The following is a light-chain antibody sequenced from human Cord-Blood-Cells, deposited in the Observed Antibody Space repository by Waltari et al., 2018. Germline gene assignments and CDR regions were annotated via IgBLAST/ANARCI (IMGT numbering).Light chain of an antibody. V-gene: IGKV1-39*01. CDR3: QQSYSTLCS. CDR2: AAS. CDR1: KSISSY. J-gene: IGKJ2*04. Sequence: DIQMTQSPSSLSASVGDRVTITCRASKSISSYLNWYQQKPGKAPKLLIYAASSLQSGVPSRFSGRGSGTDFTLTMNSLQPEDFATYYCQQSYSTLCSFGQGTKLEIK.